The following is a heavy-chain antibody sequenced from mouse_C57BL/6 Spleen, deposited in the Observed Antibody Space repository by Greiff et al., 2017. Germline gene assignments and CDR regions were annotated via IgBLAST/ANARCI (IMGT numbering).Heavy chain of an antibody. D-gene: IGHD2-2*01. CDR3: APYGCWFAY. V-gene: IGHV14-2*01. Sequence: EVQLQQSGAELVKPGASVKLSCTASGFTITDYYMHWVKQRPEQGLEWIGRIHPEDGGTKYAPKFQGKATITADTSSNTAYLQRSSLSSDDAAFYYSAPYGCWFAYWGQGTLVTVSA. CDR1: GFTITDYY. J-gene: IGHJ3*01. CDR2: IHPEDGGT.